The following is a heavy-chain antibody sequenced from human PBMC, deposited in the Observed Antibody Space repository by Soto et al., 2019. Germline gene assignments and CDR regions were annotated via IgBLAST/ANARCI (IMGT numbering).Heavy chain of an antibody. Sequence: QVQLVQSGTEVKKPGASVKVSCKASGYTFNSYGISWVRQAPGQGLEWMGWISPYDDNTNYAQNLPGRVTMTTDTSTRTAYMELRSLRSDDTAVYYCARGGYYDSSGSRNYHYYGMDAWGQGTTVTVS. CDR2: ISPYDDNT. CDR1: GYTFNSYG. J-gene: IGHJ6*02. V-gene: IGHV1-18*01. D-gene: IGHD3-22*01. CDR3: ARGGYYDSSGSRNYHYYGMDA.